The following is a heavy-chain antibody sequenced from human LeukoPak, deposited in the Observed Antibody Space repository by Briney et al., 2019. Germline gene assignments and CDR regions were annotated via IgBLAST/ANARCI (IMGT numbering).Heavy chain of an antibody. V-gene: IGHV4-34*01. Sequence: SETLSLTCAVYGGSFSGYYWSWIRQPPGKGLEWIGEINLSGGTNYNPSLKSRVSISIDTSKNQFSLKLSSVTAADTAVYYCATSKAWYIDYWGQGTLVTVSP. CDR1: GGSFSGYY. CDR2: INLSGGT. J-gene: IGHJ4*02. CDR3: ATSKAWYIDY. D-gene: IGHD1-14*01.